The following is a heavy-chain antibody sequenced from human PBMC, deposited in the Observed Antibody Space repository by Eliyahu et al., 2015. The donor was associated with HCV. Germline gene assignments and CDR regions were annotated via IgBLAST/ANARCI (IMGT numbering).Heavy chain of an antibody. CDR2: IRGSGVAT. D-gene: IGHD3-10*01. CDR1: GFTFSSYA. CDR3: AKDAAPYGSGSLGDY. Sequence: EVQLLESGGGVVQPGGSLRXSCAAXGFTFSSYAMSWVRQAPGKGLEWVSAIRGSGVATYHADSVKGRFTISRDNSKNTLYLQMNSLRVEDTAVYYCAKDAAPYGSGSLGDYWGQGTLVTVSS. V-gene: IGHV3-23*01. J-gene: IGHJ4*02.